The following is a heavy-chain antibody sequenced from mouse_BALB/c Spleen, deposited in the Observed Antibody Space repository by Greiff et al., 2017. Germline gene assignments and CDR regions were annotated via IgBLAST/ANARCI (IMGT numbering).Heavy chain of an antibody. CDR3: ARSPFAY. V-gene: IGHV1S137*01. Sequence: QVQLKESGAELVRPGVSVKISCKGSGYTFTDYAMHWVKQSHAKSLEWIGVISTYYGDASYNQKFKGKATMTVDKSSSTAYMELARLTSEDSAIYYCARSPFAYWGQGTLVTVAA. CDR2: ISTYYGDA. CDR1: GYTFTDYA. J-gene: IGHJ3*01.